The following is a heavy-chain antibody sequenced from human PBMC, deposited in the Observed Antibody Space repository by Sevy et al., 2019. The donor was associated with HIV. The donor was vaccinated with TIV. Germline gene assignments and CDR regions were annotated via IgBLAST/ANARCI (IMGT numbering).Heavy chain of an antibody. D-gene: IGHD2-2*01. CDR2: ISSSGSTI. V-gene: IGHV3-11*01. J-gene: IGHJ4*02. CDR3: RFVVVPDFDY. Sequence: GGSLRLSCAASGFTISDYYMSWIRQAPGKGLEWVSYISSSGSTIYYADSVKGRFTISRDNAKNSLYLQMNSLRAEDTAVYYCRFVVVPDFDYWGQGTLVTVSS. CDR1: GFTISDYY.